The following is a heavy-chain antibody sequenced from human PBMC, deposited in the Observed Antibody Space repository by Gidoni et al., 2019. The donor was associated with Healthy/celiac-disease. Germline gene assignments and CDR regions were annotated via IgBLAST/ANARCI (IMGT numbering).Heavy chain of an antibody. V-gene: IGHV3-21*01. Sequence: EVQLVESGGGLVKTGGSLRLYGAAAGITFSSYSMNWVRQAPGKGLEWVSSISSRSSYIYYADSVKGRFTISRDNAKNSLYLQMNSLRAEDTAVYYCASALYSSSWPVGGLWGQGTLVTVSS. CDR3: ASALYSSSWPVGGL. D-gene: IGHD6-13*01. CDR1: GITFSSYS. CDR2: ISSRSSYI. J-gene: IGHJ4*02.